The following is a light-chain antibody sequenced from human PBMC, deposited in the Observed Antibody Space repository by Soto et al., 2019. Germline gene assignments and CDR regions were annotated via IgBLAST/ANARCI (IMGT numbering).Light chain of an antibody. Sequence: QSALTQPASVSGSPGQSITISCTGTSSDVGGYNYVSWYQQHPGKAPKLIIYDVSNRPSGVSNRFSGSKSGNTASLTISGLQAEYEADYCCSSYTSSSTRVFGGGTKLTVL. CDR1: SSDVGGYNY. CDR3: SSYTSSSTRV. V-gene: IGLV2-14*01. J-gene: IGLJ3*02. CDR2: DVS.